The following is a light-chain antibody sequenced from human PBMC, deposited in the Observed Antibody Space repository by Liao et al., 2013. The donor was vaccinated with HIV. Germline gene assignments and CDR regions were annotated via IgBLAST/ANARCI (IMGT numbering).Light chain of an antibody. CDR1: NIGSKT. CDR3: QVWDSSSDHYV. V-gene: IGLV3-21*04. J-gene: IGLJ1*01. CDR2: YDF. Sequence: SNVLTQPPSVSVAPGQTARITCGGDNIGSKTVHWYQQKPGQAPVLVINYDFGRPSGIPERFSGSNSGNTATLTISRVEAGDEADYYCQVWDSSSDHYVFGTGTKVTVL.